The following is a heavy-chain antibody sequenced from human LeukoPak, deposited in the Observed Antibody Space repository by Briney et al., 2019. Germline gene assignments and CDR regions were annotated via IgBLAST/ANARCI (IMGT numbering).Heavy chain of an antibody. J-gene: IGHJ4*02. CDR2: IYSGGST. CDR3: AKVARAPYFDY. Sequence: SGGSLRLSCAASGFTVSSNYMSWVRQAPGKGLEWVSVIYSGGSTYYADSVKGRFTISRDNSKNTLYLQMNSLRAEDTAVYYCAKVARAPYFDYWGQGTLVTVSS. CDR1: GFTVSSNY. V-gene: IGHV3-53*01. D-gene: IGHD3-10*01.